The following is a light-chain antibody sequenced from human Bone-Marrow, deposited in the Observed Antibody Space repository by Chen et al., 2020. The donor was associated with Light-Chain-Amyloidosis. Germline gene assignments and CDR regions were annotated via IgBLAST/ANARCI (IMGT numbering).Light chain of an antibody. CDR3: QVWDRSSDRPV. J-gene: IGLJ3*02. CDR2: EDS. Sequence: SYVLTQPSSVSVAPGQTATTACGGNTIGSTSVHWYQQTPGQAPLLVVYEDSDRPSGIPERLSGSNSGNTATPTISRVEAGDEADYYCQVWDRSSDRPVFGGGTKLTVL. CDR1: TIGSTS. V-gene: IGLV3-21*02.